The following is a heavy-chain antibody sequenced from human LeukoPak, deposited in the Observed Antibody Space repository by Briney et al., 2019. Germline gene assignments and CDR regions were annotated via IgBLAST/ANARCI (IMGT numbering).Heavy chain of an antibody. D-gene: IGHD1-14*01. CDR2: INPNSGVT. V-gene: IGHV1-2*06. CDR1: GYTFTDYY. CDR3: ARDKRSTAGNWFDP. J-gene: IGHJ5*02. Sequence: ASVKVSCKASGYTFTDYYIHWVRQAPGQGLEWMGRINPNSGVTNYAQRFQGRVTVTRDTSISTAYMELSTLRSDDAAVYYCARDKRSTAGNWFDPWGQGTLVTVSS.